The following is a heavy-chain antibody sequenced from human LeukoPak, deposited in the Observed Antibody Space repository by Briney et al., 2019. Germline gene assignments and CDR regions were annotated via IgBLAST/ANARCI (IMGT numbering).Heavy chain of an antibody. J-gene: IGHJ5*02. CDR3: ARGGYCSSTSCPNRNWFDP. D-gene: IGHD2-2*01. CDR2: IIPIFGTA. V-gene: IGHV1-69*13. CDR1: GYTFTSYG. Sequence: VKVSCKASGYTFTSYGISWVRQAPGQGLEWMGGIIPIFGTANYAQKFQGRVTITADESTSTAYMELSSLRSEDTAVYYCARGGYCSSTSCPNRNWFDPWGQGTLVTVSS.